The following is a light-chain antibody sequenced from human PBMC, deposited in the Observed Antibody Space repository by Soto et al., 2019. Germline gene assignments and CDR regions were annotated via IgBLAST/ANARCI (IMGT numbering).Light chain of an antibody. CDR2: GAS. Sequence: EIVLTQSPGTLSLSPGERATLSCRASQSVSSNSLAWYQQKPGQAPRLLIYGASSRATGIPDRFSGSGSGTDFTITISRLEPEDFAVYYCQQYGSLVWTFGQGTKVEIK. CDR1: QSVSSNS. CDR3: QQYGSLVWT. J-gene: IGKJ1*01. V-gene: IGKV3-20*01.